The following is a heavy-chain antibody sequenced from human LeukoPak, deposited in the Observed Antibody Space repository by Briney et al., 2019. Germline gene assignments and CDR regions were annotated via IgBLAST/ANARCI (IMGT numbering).Heavy chain of an antibody. J-gene: IGHJ4*02. D-gene: IGHD3-10*01. CDR3: ARDYPIYGSGSVFDY. CDR2: INPNSGGT. V-gene: IGHV1-2*02. Sequence: ASVKVSCKASGYTFTGYYMHWVRQAPGQGLEWMGWINPNSGGTNYAQKFQGRVTMTRDTSINTAYMELSRLRSDDTAVYYCARDYPIYGSGSVFDYWGQGTLVTVSS. CDR1: GYTFTGYY.